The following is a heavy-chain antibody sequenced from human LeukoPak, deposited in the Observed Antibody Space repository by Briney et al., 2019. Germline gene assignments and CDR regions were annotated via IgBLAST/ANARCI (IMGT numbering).Heavy chain of an antibody. J-gene: IGHJ2*01. CDR2: IYYSGST. CDR3: ARDRYDSFGYWYFDL. CDR1: GGSISSYY. Sequence: SETLSLTCTVSGGSISSYYWSWIRQPPGKGLEWIGYIYYSGSTYYNPSLKSRVTISVDTSKKQFSLKLSSVTAADTAVYYCARDRYDSFGYWYFDLWGRGTLVTVSS. D-gene: IGHD3-22*01. V-gene: IGHV4-59*06.